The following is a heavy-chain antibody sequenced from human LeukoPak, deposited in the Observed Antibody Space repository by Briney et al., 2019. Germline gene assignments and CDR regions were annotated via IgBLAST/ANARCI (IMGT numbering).Heavy chain of an antibody. CDR1: GYTFTSYG. CDR3: ARGGPEDYFDY. V-gene: IGHV1-18*01. CDR2: ISAYNGNT. J-gene: IGHJ4*02. Sequence: ASVTVSCKASGYTFTSYGISWVRQAPGQGLEWTGWISAYNGNTNYAQKLQGRVTMTTDTSTSTAYMELSSLRSEDTAVYYCARGGPEDYFDYWGQGTLVTVSS. D-gene: IGHD6-25*01.